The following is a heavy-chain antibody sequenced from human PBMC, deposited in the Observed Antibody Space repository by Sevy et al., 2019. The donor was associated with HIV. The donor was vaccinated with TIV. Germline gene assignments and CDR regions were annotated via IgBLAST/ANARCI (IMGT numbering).Heavy chain of an antibody. CDR1: GDTFSTYG. D-gene: IGHD7-27*01. Sequence: ASVKVSCKASGDTFSTYGLSWVRQAPGQGLEWMGGIIPIFGTPNDAQKFQGRVTITADESASTAYMELSSLRSEDTALYYCAREGGVATTGDHDAFDIWCHGTLVTVSS. V-gene: IGHV1-69*13. CDR2: IIPIFGTP. CDR3: AREGGVATTGDHDAFDI. J-gene: IGHJ3*02.